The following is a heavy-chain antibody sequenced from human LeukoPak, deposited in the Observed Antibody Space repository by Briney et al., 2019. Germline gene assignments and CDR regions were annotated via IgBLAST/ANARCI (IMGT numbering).Heavy chain of an antibody. V-gene: IGHV4-59*08. J-gene: IGHJ4*02. D-gene: IGHD6-19*01. CDR2: IHYSGST. Sequence: SETLSLTCTVSGGTISSYYWNWIRQPPGKGLEWIGYIHYSGSTKYNPSLKSRVTISVDTSKNQFSLKLSSVTAADTAVYYCARWYGSGWAFDYWGQGTLVTVSS. CDR3: ARWYGSGWAFDY. CDR1: GGTISSYY.